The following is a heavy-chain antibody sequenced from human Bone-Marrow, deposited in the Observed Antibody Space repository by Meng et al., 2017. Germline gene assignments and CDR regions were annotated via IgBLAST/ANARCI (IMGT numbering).Heavy chain of an antibody. D-gene: IGHD5-12*01. CDR3: AKDWSGYVGKSYYFDF. Sequence: GESLKISCAASGFTFSTHSMNWVRQAPGKGLEWVSVISGSGGETNYSDSVKGRFTISRDNSKNTPYLQMNSLRVEDTAVYYCAKDWSGYVGKSYYFDFWGQGTLVTVSS. V-gene: IGHV3-23*01. CDR1: GFTFSTHS. CDR2: ISGSGGET. J-gene: IGHJ4*02.